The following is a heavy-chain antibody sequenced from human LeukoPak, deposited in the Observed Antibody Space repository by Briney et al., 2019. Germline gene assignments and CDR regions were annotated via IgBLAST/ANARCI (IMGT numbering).Heavy chain of an antibody. V-gene: IGHV4-31*03. CDR2: ISHSGST. CDR1: GGSISSGGYF. CDR3: ARDLWFGEYNWFDP. J-gene: IGHJ5*02. D-gene: IGHD3-10*01. Sequence: EPSQTLSLTCTVSGGSISSGGYFWSWVRQHPGKGLEWIGYISHSGSTYYNPSLKSRVTISLDPSKDRFSLRLSSVTAADTAVYYCARDLWFGEYNWFDPWGQGTLVTVSS.